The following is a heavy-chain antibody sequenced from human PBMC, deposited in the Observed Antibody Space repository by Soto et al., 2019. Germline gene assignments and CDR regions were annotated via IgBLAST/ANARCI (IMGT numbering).Heavy chain of an antibody. D-gene: IGHD4-17*01. CDR1: GFSFSTYA. CDR2: ISSGGSGT. CDR3: ARGSYGDYDY. V-gene: IGHV3-23*01. Sequence: EVQLLESGGGLVQPGGSLRLSCAASGFSFSTYAMSWVRQPPGKGLEWISAISSGGSGTYYAASVKGRFTISRDNSKNTLFLQVNSLRADDTAVYYCARGSYGDYDYWGQGTLVTVSS. J-gene: IGHJ4*02.